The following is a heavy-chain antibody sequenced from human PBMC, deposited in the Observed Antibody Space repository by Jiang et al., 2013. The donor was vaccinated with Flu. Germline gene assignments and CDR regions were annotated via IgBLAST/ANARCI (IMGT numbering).Heavy chain of an antibody. CDR3: ARDFWSDCTYYFDQ. CDR2: IYWDDDQ. D-gene: IGHD3-3*01. Sequence: KAPEWLALIYWDDDQRYSPSLKNRLTITKDTSKNQVVLTMTNMDPVDTATYYCARDFWSDCTYYFDQWGQGALVTVSS. J-gene: IGHJ4*02. V-gene: IGHV2-5*02.